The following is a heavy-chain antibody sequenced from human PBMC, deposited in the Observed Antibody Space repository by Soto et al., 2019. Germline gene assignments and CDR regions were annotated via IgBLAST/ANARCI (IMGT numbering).Heavy chain of an antibody. CDR3: ARGVAGSGTANDY. D-gene: IGHD6-19*01. V-gene: IGHV3-74*01. CDR2: IISDGSST. CDR1: GFTFSSYW. Sequence: EVQLVESGGGLVQPGGSLRLSCAASGFTFSSYWMVWVRQAPGKGLVWVLRIISDGSSTSYADCVKGRFTISRDNAKNTMYLQMNSLGAEDTAVYYCARGVAGSGTANDYWGQGTLVTVSS. J-gene: IGHJ4*02.